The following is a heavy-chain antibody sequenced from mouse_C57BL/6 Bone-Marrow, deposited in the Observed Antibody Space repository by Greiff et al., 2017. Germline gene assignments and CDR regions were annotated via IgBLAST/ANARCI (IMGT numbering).Heavy chain of an antibody. CDR1: GYTFTSYW. CDR2: IYPSDSET. D-gene: IGHD2-2*01. J-gene: IGHJ2*01. Sequence: QVHVKQPGAELVRPGSSVKLSCKASGYTFTSYWMDWVKQRPGQGLEWIGNIYPSDSETHYNQKFKDKATLTVDKSSSTAYMQLSSLTSEDSAVYYCARRMVTARIDYWGQGTTLTVSS. V-gene: IGHV1-61*01. CDR3: ARRMVTARIDY.